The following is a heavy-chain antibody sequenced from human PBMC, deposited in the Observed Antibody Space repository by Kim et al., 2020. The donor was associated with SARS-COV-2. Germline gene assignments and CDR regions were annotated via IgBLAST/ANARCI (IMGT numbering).Heavy chain of an antibody. CDR3: ARGGFSTLNWFDP. J-gene: IGHJ5*02. Sequence: GGSLRLSCAASGFTFSSYSMNWVRQAPGKGLEWVSSISSSSSYIYYADSVKGRFTISRDNAKNSLYLQMNSLRAEDTAVYYCARGGFSTLNWFDPWGQGTLVTVSS. D-gene: IGHD3-16*01. V-gene: IGHV3-21*01. CDR2: ISSSSSYI. CDR1: GFTFSSYS.